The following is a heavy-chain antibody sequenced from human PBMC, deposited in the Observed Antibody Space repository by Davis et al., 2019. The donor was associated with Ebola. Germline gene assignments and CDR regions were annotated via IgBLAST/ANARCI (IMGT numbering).Heavy chain of an antibody. V-gene: IGHV4-59*11. Sequence: PSETLSLTCTVSGGSISSHYWSWIRQPPGKGLEWIGYIYYSGSTNYNPSLKSRVTISVDTSKNQFSLKLSSVTAADTAVYYCARAKLTQRYYYYYMDVWGKGTTVTVSS. D-gene: IGHD1-14*01. CDR3: ARAKLTQRYYYYYMDV. J-gene: IGHJ6*03. CDR1: GGSISSHY. CDR2: IYYSGST.